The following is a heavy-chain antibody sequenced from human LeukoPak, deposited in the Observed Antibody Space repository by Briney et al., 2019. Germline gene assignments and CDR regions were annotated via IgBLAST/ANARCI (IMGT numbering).Heavy chain of an antibody. J-gene: IGHJ4*02. Sequence: PGRSLRLSCAASGFTFSSYGMHWVRQAPGKGLEWVAVISYDGSNKYYADSVKGRFTISRDNSKNTLYLQMNSLRAEDTAVYYCAKEVVPAAIYPNKMTTVTHAPDYWGQGTLVTVSS. D-gene: IGHD2-2*01. CDR1: GFTFSSYG. V-gene: IGHV3-30*18. CDR2: ISYDGSNK. CDR3: AKEVVPAAIYPNKMTTVTHAPDY.